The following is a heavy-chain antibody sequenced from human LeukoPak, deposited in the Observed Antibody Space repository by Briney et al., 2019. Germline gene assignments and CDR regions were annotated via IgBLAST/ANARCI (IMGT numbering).Heavy chain of an antibody. CDR3: ARFRRLDDYTDY. D-gene: IGHD1-1*01. CDR2: INPNSGGT. V-gene: IGHV1-2*02. CDR1: GYTFTGYY. J-gene: IGHJ4*02. Sequence: VASVKVSCKASGYTFTGYYMHWVRQAPGQGLEWTGWINPNSGGTNYAQKFQGRVTMTRDTSISTAYMELSSLRSEDTAVYYCARFRRLDDYTDYWGQGTLVTVSS.